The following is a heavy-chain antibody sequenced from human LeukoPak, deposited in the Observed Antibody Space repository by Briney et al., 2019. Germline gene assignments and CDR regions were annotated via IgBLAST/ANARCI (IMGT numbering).Heavy chain of an antibody. J-gene: IGHJ4*02. D-gene: IGHD5-18*01. CDR2: ISYDGSNK. CDR3: ARDGGYSYEIDY. CDR1: GFTFSSYA. V-gene: IGHV3-30-3*01. Sequence: GSLRLSCAASGFTFSSYAMHWVRQAPGKGLEWVAVISYDGSNKYYADSVKGRFTISRDNSKNTLYLQMNSLRAEDTAVYYCARDGGYSYEIDYWGQGTLVTVSS.